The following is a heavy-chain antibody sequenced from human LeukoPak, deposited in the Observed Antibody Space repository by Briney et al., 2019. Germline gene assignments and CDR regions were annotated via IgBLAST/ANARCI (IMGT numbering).Heavy chain of an antibody. CDR1: GFTFSSYA. D-gene: IGHD3-22*01. Sequence: GGSLRLSCAASGFTFSSYAMSWVRQAPGKGLEWASAISGSGGSTYYADSVKGRFIISRANSKNTLYLQMNSLRAEDTAVYYCAKGDTYYYDSSGYTFDYWGQGTLVTVSS. CDR2: ISGSGGST. V-gene: IGHV3-23*01. CDR3: AKGDTYYYDSSGYTFDY. J-gene: IGHJ4*02.